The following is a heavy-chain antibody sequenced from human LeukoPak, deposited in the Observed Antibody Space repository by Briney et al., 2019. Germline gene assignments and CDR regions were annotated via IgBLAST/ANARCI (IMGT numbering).Heavy chain of an antibody. J-gene: IGHJ4*02. V-gene: IGHV4-4*02. CDR3: ARAGDGDYGATYG. Sequence: PSETLSLTCAVSGGSISSSNWWSWVRQPPGKGLEWIGEIYHSGSTNYNPSLKSRVTISVDKSKNQFSLKLSSVTAADTAVYYCARAGDGDYGATYGWGQGTLVTVSS. CDR2: IYHSGST. CDR1: GGSISSSNW. D-gene: IGHD4-17*01.